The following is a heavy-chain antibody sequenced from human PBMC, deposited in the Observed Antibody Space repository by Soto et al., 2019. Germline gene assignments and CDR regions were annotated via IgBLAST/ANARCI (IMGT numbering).Heavy chain of an antibody. CDR3: ARWGSIKIFGVVSECDGIYI. CDR2: IYSGGST. Sequence: PGGSLRISFAASGFTVSSNYMSWVRQAPGKGLEWVSVIYSGGSTYYAESVKGRFTISRDNSKNALYLQMNSLRAEDTAVYYCARWGSIKIFGVVSECDGIYIWGQGTTVTVS. J-gene: IGHJ6*02. V-gene: IGHV3-53*01. D-gene: IGHD3-3*01. CDR1: GFTVSSNY.